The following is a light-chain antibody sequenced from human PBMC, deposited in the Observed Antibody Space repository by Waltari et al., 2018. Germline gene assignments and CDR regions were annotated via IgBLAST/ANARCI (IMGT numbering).Light chain of an antibody. J-gene: IGLJ2*01. Sequence: QSVLTQPPSASAAPGQTVTISCSGSTSNIGITYVCQYQHHPGTAPTPRIYDNNKRPTAIPDRVFASEPGASATLGITGLQTGHKDNHKCAAWDNHLRHVVFGEGTKLTVL. V-gene: IGLV1-51*01. CDR3: AAWDNHLRHVV. CDR1: TSNIGITY. CDR2: DNN.